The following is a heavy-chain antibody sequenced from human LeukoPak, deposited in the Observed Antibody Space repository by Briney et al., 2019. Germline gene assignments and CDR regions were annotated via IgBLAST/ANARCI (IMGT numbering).Heavy chain of an antibody. Sequence: PGGSLRLSCAASGFIFSIYAVSWVRQAPGKGLEWVSAISGGGSSTYYADSVKGRFTISRDNAKNSLYLQMNSLRAEDTAVYYCAKDIEYSSSPDYWGQGTLVTVSS. CDR3: AKDIEYSSSPDY. V-gene: IGHV3-23*01. D-gene: IGHD6-6*01. CDR1: GFIFSIYA. J-gene: IGHJ4*02. CDR2: ISGGGSST.